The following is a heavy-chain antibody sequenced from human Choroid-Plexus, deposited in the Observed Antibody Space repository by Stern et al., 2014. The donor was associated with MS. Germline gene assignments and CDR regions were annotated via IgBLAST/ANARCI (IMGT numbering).Heavy chain of an antibody. J-gene: IGHJ5*02. V-gene: IGHV3-30*18. D-gene: IGHD2/OR15-2a*01. CDR1: GFTFGSCA. CDR2: VSHDGSYK. CDR3: AKDRQYLTYFFDH. Sequence: VQLVESGGGVVQPGRPLRLSCGASGFTFGSCAMHWVRQAPGKGLEGVGGVSHDGSYKYYADSVKGRFTISRDNSQNTLYMQMSSLRPEDTAVYYCAKDRQYLTYFFDHWGQGSLVTVSS.